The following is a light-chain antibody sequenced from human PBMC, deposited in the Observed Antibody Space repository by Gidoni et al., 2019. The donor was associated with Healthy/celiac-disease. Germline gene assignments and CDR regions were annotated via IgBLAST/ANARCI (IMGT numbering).Light chain of an antibody. V-gene: IGKV3-20*01. J-gene: IGKJ4*01. CDR2: GAA. CDR1: QSVSSSD. CDR3: QQYGSSPLLT. Sequence: EIVLTQSPGTLSLSPGERATLSCRASQSVSSSDFTWYQQKPGQAPRLLIYGAASRATCIPDRCSGSGAGTDFTLTISRLEPEDFAVYYCQQYGSSPLLTFGGGTKVEIK.